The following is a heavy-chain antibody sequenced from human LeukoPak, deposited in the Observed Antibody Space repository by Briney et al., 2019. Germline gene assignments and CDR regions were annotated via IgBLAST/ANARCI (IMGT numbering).Heavy chain of an antibody. CDR3: AGHHPRNTVDF. Sequence: SQTLSLTCAVSGGSISSGGYYWSWIRQPPGKGLEWIAYISDIGSINYNPSLKSRVTISLDTSKNQFSLKLSSVTAADTAVYYCAGHHPRNTVDFWGQGTLVTVSS. V-gene: IGHV4-61*08. CDR1: GGSISSGGYY. J-gene: IGHJ4*02. D-gene: IGHD2/OR15-2a*01. CDR2: ISDIGSI.